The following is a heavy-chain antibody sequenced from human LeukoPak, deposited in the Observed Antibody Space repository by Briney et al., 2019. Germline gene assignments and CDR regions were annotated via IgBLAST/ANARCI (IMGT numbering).Heavy chain of an antibody. Sequence: GGSLRLSCVASGFTFNIYAMTWVRQAPGKGLEWVSAISGNGVTTHYADSVKGRFTISRDNSKNTLYLQMNSLRAEDTAVYYCAKWGSDIAVATNYFDYWGQGTLVTVSS. D-gene: IGHD6-19*01. CDR3: AKWGSDIAVATNYFDY. CDR2: ISGNGVTT. J-gene: IGHJ4*02. V-gene: IGHV3-23*01. CDR1: GFTFNIYA.